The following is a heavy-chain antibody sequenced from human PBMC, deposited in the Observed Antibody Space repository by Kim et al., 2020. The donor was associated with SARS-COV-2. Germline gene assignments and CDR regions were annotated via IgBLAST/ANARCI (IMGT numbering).Heavy chain of an antibody. CDR1: GGTFSSYA. CDR2: IIPIFGTA. Sequence: SVKVSCKASGGTFSSYAISWVRQAPGQGLEWMGGIIPIFGTANYAQKFQGRVTITADESTSTAYMELSSLRSEDTAVYYCARALSFYYYDSSGYDVGRYWRQGTLVTVSS. J-gene: IGHJ4*02. V-gene: IGHV1-69*13. D-gene: IGHD3-22*01. CDR3: ARALSFYYYDSSGYDVGRY.